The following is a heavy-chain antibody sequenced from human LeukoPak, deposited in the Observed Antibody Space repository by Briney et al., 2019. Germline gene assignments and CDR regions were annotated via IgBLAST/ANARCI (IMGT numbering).Heavy chain of an antibody. J-gene: IGHJ6*03. Sequence: SETLSLTCAVYGGSFSGYYWSWIRQPPGKGLEWIGEINHSGSTNYNPSLKSRVTISVDTSKNQFSLTQSSVPAADTAVYYCARGVLWFGELLSYYYYYMDVWGKGTTVTVSS. V-gene: IGHV4-34*01. D-gene: IGHD3-10*01. CDR1: GGSFSGYY. CDR3: ARGVLWFGELLSYYYYYMDV. CDR2: INHSGST.